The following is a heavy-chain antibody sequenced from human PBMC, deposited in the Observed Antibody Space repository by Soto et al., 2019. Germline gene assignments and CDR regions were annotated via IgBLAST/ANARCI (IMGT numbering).Heavy chain of an antibody. CDR3: ARVVVVPAAGIDY. CDR1: GFTFSSYS. V-gene: IGHV3-21*01. J-gene: IGHJ4*02. Sequence: EVQLVESGGGLVKPGGSLRLSCAASGFTFSSYSMNWVRQAPGKGLEWVSSISSSSSYIYYADSVKGRFTISRDNAKNSLYLQMTSRRAEDTAVYYCARVVVVPAAGIDYWGQGTLVTVSS. D-gene: IGHD2-2*01. CDR2: ISSSSSYI.